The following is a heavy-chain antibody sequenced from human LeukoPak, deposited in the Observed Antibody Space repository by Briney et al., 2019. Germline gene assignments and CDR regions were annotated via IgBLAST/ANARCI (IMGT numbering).Heavy chain of an antibody. J-gene: IGHJ4*02. CDR1: GGSIGSSSYC. CDR2: ICYSGST. Sequence: SETLSLTCSVSGGSIGSSSYCWGWIRQPPGKGLEWIGTICYSGSTFYNPSLKSRVTLSVDTSKNQFSLKLSSVTAADTAVYYCARHKSSGTYPLDYWGQGTLVTVSS. D-gene: IGHD1-26*01. CDR3: ARHKSSGTYPLDY. V-gene: IGHV4-39*01.